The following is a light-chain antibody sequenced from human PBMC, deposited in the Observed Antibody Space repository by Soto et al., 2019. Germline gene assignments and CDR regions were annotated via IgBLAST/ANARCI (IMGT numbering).Light chain of an antibody. J-gene: IGLJ1*01. CDR1: RSDIGSNS. CDR3: AAWDDSLTGPV. CDR2: NNN. V-gene: IGLV1-44*01. Sequence: SVLTQPPSASGTPGQTVIISCSGSRSDIGSNSVNWYQHLPGTAPKLLIYNNNQRPSGVPDRFSGSKSGTSASLAISGLQSEDEADYYCAAWDDSLTGPVFGTGTKLTVL.